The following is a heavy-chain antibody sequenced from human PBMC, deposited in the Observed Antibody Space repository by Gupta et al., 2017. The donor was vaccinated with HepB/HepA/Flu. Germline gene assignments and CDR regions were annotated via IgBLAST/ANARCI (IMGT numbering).Heavy chain of an antibody. CDR1: GFPFIRYG. CDR3: ARDDDGYNDY. V-gene: IGHV3-33*01. D-gene: IGHD5-24*01. J-gene: IGHJ4*02. CDR2: IWYDGSNK. Sequence: QVQLVESGGGVVQPGRSLRLSCAASGFPFIRYGMHWVRQAPGKGLEWVAVIWYDGSNKYYADSVKGRFTISRDNSKNTLYLQMNSLRAEDTAVYYCARDDDGYNDYWGQGTLVTVSS.